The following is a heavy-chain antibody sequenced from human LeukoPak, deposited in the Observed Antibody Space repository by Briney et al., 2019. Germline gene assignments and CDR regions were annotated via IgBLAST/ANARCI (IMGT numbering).Heavy chain of an antibody. Sequence: SETLSLTCTVSGGSLNITTYYWGWIRQPPGKGLEWIGTIHSSGNTYYNPSLRSQVAISVDTSKNQFSLKVTSVTASDTAVYYCASPSAKCYFCFDYWGQGTLITVSS. J-gene: IGHJ4*02. V-gene: IGHV4-39*01. CDR2: IHSSGNT. CDR1: GGSLNITTYY. D-gene: IGHD2-21*01. CDR3: ASPSAKCYFCFDY.